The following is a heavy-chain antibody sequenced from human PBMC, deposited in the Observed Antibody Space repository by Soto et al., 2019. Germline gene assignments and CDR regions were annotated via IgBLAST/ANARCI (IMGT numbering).Heavy chain of an antibody. Sequence: GGSLRLSCEASGFSFRSYALSWVRQAPGKGLEWVSTFSAGGRAYYADSVKGRFTIAKDTSKNTLILQARSLRAEDTAVYYCAKESMPEHYGDTLFDYWGQGTRVTVSS. D-gene: IGHD4-17*01. J-gene: IGHJ4*02. CDR3: AKESMPEHYGDTLFDY. CDR1: GFSFRSYA. CDR2: FSAGGRA. V-gene: IGHV3-23*01.